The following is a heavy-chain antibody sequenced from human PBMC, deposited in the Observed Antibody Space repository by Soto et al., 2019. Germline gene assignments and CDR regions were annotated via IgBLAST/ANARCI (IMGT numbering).Heavy chain of an antibody. V-gene: IGHV3-66*01. J-gene: IGHJ4*02. Sequence: PGGSLRLSCAASGFTFSSYGMSWVRQAPGKGLEWVSVIYSGGSTYYADSVKGRFTISRDNSENTLYLQMNSLRAEDTAVYYCARTCSGGTCSFDYWGQGTLVTVSS. CDR3: ARTCSGGTCSFDY. D-gene: IGHD2-15*01. CDR2: IYSGGST. CDR1: GFTFSSYG.